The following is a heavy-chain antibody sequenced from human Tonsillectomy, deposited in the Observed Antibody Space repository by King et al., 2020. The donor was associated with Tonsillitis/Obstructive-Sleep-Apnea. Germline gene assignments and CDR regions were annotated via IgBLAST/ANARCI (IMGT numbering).Heavy chain of an antibody. Sequence: QLQESGPGLVKPSETLSLTCTVSGGSVSSNSYYWNWIRQPPGKGLEWIGYIYYSGTTNSNPSLKSPVTISSDTSKNQFSLKLSSVTAADTAVYYCARSLYYYGSGSYYTYYFDYWGQGTLVTVSS. D-gene: IGHD3-10*01. J-gene: IGHJ4*02. V-gene: IGHV4-61*01. CDR2: IYYSGTT. CDR1: GGSVSSNSYY. CDR3: ARSLYYYGSGSYYTYYFDY.